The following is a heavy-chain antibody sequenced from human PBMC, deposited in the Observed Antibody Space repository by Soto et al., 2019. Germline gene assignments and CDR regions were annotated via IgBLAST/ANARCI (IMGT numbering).Heavy chain of an antibody. CDR2: INSDGSST. V-gene: IGHV3-74*01. J-gene: IGHJ5*02. D-gene: IGHD6-13*01. Sequence: PGGSLRLSCAASGCTFSSYWMHWVRQAPGKGLVWVSRINSDGSSTSYADSVKGRFTISRDNAKNTLYLQMNSLRAEDTAVYYCARRRYSSSAFWFDPWGQGTLVTVSS. CDR1: GCTFSSYW. CDR3: ARRRYSSSAFWFDP.